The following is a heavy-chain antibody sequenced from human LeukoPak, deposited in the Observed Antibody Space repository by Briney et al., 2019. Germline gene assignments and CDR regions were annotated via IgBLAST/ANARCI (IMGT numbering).Heavy chain of an antibody. CDR3: ARGPLSSGWYVYGYYFDY. V-gene: IGHV4-34*01. D-gene: IGHD6-19*01. CDR1: SGSFSGYY. J-gene: IGHJ4*02. CDR2: INHSGST. Sequence: SETLSLTCAVYSGSFSGYYWSWIRQAPGKGLEWIGEINHSGSTNYNPSLRTRVTISVDTSKNQFSLKLSSVTAADTAVYYCARGPLSSGWYVYGYYFDYWGQGTLVTVSS.